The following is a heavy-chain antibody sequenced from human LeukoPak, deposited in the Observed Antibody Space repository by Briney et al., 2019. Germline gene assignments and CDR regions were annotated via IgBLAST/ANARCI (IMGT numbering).Heavy chain of an antibody. D-gene: IGHD1/OR15-1a*01. V-gene: IGHV3-7*01. CDR3: ARNKRADI. CDR2: IKQDGSEQ. Sequence: PGGSLRLSCAASGFTFSSYAMHWVRQAPGKGLEWVANIKQDGSEQYYVDSVKGRFTISRDNAKNSLFLQMNSLRAEDTAVYYCARNKRADIWGQGTMVAVSS. CDR1: GFTFSSYA. J-gene: IGHJ3*02.